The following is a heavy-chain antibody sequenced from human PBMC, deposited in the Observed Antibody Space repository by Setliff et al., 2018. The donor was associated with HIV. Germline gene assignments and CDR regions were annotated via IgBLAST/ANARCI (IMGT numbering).Heavy chain of an antibody. CDR1: GGTFSSYA. D-gene: IGHD5-12*01. J-gene: IGHJ3*02. CDR3: ASAGAWQRNALDI. V-gene: IGHV1-69*05. CDR2: IIPIFGTA. Sequence: SVKVSCKASGGTFSSYAISWVRQAPGQGLEWMGGIIPIFGTANYAQKFQGRVTITTDESTSTAYMELSSLRSEDTAVYYCASAGAWQRNALDIWGQGTMVTVSS.